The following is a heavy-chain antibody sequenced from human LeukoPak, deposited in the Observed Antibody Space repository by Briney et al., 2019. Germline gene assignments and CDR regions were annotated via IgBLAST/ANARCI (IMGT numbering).Heavy chain of an antibody. V-gene: IGHV4-38-2*02. J-gene: IGHJ4*02. Sequence: PSETLSLTCTVSGYSISSGYYWGWIRQPPGKGLEWIGSIYHSGSTYYNPSLKSRVTISVDTSKNQFSLKLSSVTAADTAVYYCATCGGDCYKFDYWGQGTLVTVSS. CDR1: GYSISSGYY. CDR3: ATCGGDCYKFDY. D-gene: IGHD2-21*02. CDR2: IYHSGST.